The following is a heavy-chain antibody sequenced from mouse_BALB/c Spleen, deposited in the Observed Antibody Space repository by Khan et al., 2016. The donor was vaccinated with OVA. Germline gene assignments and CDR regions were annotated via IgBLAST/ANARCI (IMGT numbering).Heavy chain of an antibody. J-gene: IGHJ3*01. CDR3: ARSGYGGFAY. V-gene: IGHV1-18*01. Sequence: VQLKESGPELVKPGDSMKISCKASDYSFTDYTMNWVKQSHGKNLEWIGLINPYNGVSNYNQKFKGKATLTVDKSSSTAYMELLSLTSEDSAVYYCARSGYGGFAYWGQGTLVTVSA. D-gene: IGHD1-2*01. CDR2: INPYNGVS. CDR1: DYSFTDYT.